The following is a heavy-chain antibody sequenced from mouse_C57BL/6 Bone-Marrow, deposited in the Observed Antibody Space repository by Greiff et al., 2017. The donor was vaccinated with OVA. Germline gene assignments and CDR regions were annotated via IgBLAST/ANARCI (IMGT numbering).Heavy chain of an antibody. Sequence: EVNVVESGGGLVKPGGSLKLSCAASGFTFSDYGMNWVRQAPEKGLEWVAYISSGSSTIYYADTVKGRFTISRDNAKNTLFLQMTRLRSEDTDMYYYASNQYYGKIYVEYAMDYWGQGTSVTVSS. CDR3: ASNQYYGKIYVEYAMDY. V-gene: IGHV5-17*01. CDR2: ISSGSSTI. J-gene: IGHJ4*01. CDR1: GFTFSDYG. D-gene: IGHD1-1*01.